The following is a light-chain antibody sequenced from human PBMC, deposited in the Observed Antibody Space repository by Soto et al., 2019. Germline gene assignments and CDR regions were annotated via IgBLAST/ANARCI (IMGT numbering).Light chain of an antibody. J-gene: IGLJ3*02. CDR2: DSN. CDR1: SSNIGNHF. V-gene: IGLV1-51*01. Sequence: QPVLTQPPSVSAAPGQKVTISCSGSSSNIGNHFVSWYQQVPGTAPKLLIYDSNRRPSGIPDRFSGSKSGTSTTLVITGLQTGDEADYYCGTWDSSLSAEVFGGGTKLTVL. CDR3: GTWDSSLSAEV.